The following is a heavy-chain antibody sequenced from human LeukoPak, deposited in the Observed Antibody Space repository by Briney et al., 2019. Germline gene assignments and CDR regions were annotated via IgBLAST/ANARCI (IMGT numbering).Heavy chain of an antibody. Sequence: ASVKVSCKASGYTFTSYGISWVRQAPGQGLEWMGWISAYNGNTNYAQKLQGRVTMTTDTSTSTAYMELRSLRSDDTAVYYCARDSTEQWLVSLPWFDPWGQGTLVTVSS. V-gene: IGHV1-18*01. J-gene: IGHJ5*02. CDR2: ISAYNGNT. CDR3: ARDSTEQWLVSLPWFDP. D-gene: IGHD6-19*01. CDR1: GYTFTSYG.